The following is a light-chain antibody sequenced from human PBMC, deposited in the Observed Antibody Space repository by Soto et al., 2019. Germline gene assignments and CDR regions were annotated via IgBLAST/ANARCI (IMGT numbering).Light chain of an antibody. J-gene: IGLJ3*02. CDR2: EDN. Sequence: NFMLTQPHSVSESPGKTVTLSCTRSSGSIASNYVQWYQQRPGSAPTTVIYEDNQRPSGVPDRFSGSIDSSSNSASLTISGLQTEDEADYYCQSYDSSNHGVFGGGTKLTVL. CDR3: QSYDSSNHGV. V-gene: IGLV6-57*03. CDR1: SGSIASNY.